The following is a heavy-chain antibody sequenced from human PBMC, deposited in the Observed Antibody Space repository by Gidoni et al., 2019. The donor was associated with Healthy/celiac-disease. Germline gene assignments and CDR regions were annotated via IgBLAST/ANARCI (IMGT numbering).Heavy chain of an antibody. Sequence: QVQLVESGGGLVKPGGSLRLSCAASGFTFSDYYMSWIRQAPGKGLEWVSYISSSGSTIYYADSVKGRFTISRDNAKNSLYRQMNSLRAEDTAVYYCASTFVVVVAATPSGGMDVWGQGTTVTVSS. CDR2: ISSSGSTI. J-gene: IGHJ6*02. CDR1: GFTFSDYY. CDR3: ASTFVVVVAATPSGGMDV. D-gene: IGHD2-15*01. V-gene: IGHV3-11*01.